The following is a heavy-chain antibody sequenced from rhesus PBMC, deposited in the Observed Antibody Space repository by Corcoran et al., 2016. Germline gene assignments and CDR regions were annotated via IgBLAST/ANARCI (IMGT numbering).Heavy chain of an antibody. V-gene: IGHV4-173*01. D-gene: IGHD6S26*01. Sequence: LQLQESGPGLVTPSATLSLTCAVSGGSIRSTYWSWIRPPPGQGTAWIGRISCSGGSTDYNPSLKSRVTISTVTSKNQFSLKLSSVTAADTAVYYCAREGSSGWSFWYFDLWGPGTPITISS. J-gene: IGHJ2*01. CDR1: GGSIRSTY. CDR3: AREGSSGWSFWYFDL. CDR2: ISCSGGST.